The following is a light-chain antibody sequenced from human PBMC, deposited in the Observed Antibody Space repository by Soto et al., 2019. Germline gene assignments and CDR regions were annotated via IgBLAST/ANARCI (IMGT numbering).Light chain of an antibody. CDR1: QSVSGRY. V-gene: IGKV3-20*01. J-gene: IGKJ1*01. CDR2: DAS. Sequence: EIVMAQSPATLSVSPGDAATLSCRASQSVSGRYLAWYQQKPGQAPRLLIYDASSRATGIPDRFSGSGSGTDFTLIISRLEPEDFAVYYCQQYGRSPWTFGQGTKVDIK. CDR3: QQYGRSPWT.